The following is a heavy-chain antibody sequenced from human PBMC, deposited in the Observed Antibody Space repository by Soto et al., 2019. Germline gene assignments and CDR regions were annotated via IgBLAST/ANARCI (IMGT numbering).Heavy chain of an antibody. V-gene: IGHV3-30*18. CDR2: ISYGGSNK. CDR1: GFTFSSYG. CDR3: AKDRLEAHSSSWYEFYYFDY. J-gene: IGHJ4*02. D-gene: IGHD6-13*01. Sequence: QVQLVESGGGVVQPGRSLRLSCAASGFTFSSYGMHWVRQAPGKGLEWVAVISYGGSNKYYADSVKGRFTISRDNSKNTLYLQMNSLRAEDTAVYYCAKDRLEAHSSSWYEFYYFDYWGQGTLVTVSS.